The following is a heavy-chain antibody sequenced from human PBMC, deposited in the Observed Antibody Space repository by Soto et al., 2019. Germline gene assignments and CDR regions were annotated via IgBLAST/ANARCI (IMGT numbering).Heavy chain of an antibody. CDR1: GGTFSNYP. Sequence: QVQLVLSGAEVKKPGSSVKVSCKASGGTFSNYPISWVRQAPGQGLEWMGGIIPIFGTVNYAQKFQGRVTITADESTSTAYMELSSLRSEDTAVYYCARGNHRWLQLWYFDLWGRGTLVTVSS. CDR2: IIPIFGTV. D-gene: IGHD5-12*01. J-gene: IGHJ2*01. V-gene: IGHV1-69*12. CDR3: ARGNHRWLQLWYFDL.